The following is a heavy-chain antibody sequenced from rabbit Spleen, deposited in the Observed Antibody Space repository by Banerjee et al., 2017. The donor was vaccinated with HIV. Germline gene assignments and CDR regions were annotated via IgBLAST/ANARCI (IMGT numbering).Heavy chain of an antibody. CDR3: ARDCVACLNYDGVNL. D-gene: IGHD4-2*01. CDR1: GIDFSSYYY. Sequence: QQVVESGGGLVKPGASLTLTCKASGIDFSSYYYMCWVRQAPGKGLEWIGCIDTGNDNTYYASWAKGRFTISKTSSTTVTLQMTSLTAADTATYFCARDCVACLNYDGVNLWGPGTLVTVS. CDR2: IDTGNDNT. V-gene: IGHV1S40*01. J-gene: IGHJ6*01.